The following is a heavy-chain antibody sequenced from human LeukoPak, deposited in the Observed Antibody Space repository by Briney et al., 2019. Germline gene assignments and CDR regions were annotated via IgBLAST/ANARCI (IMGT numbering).Heavy chain of an antibody. CDR2: ISSSSSYI. CDR3: ASASVSDTYSSSWYVRAGAFDI. J-gene: IGHJ3*02. D-gene: IGHD6-13*01. V-gene: IGHV3-21*01. Sequence: PGGSLRLSCVASGFTFSYYSINWVRQAPGKGLEWVSSISSSSSYIYYADSVKGRFTISRDNAKNSLYLQMNSLRAEDTAVYYCASASVSDTYSSSWYVRAGAFDIWGQGTMVTVSS. CDR1: GFTFSYYS.